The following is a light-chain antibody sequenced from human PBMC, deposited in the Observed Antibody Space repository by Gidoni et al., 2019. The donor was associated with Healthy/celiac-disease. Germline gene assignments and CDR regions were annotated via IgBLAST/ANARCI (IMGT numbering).Light chain of an antibody. V-gene: IGKV3-20*01. J-gene: IGKJ3*01. CDR3: QQYGSSHLFT. CDR1: QSVSSSY. Sequence: EIVLTQSPATLSLSPGESATLSCRASQSVSSSYLAWYQQKPGQAPSLLIYGASSRATGIPDRFSGSGCGTDFTLTISRLEPEDFVVYYCQQYGSSHLFTFGPGTKVDIK. CDR2: GAS.